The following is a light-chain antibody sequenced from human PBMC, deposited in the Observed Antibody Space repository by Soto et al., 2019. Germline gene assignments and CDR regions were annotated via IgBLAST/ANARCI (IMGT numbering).Light chain of an antibody. CDR1: RSHVGAYNF. CDR3: RSYRSSTTFV. Sequence: HSVLIQPASVSGSPGQSITISCTGTRSHVGAYNFVSWYQQFPGKAPKVIIFEVRKRPSGVSDRFSGSKSGDTASLTISGLQAEDEADYYCRSYRSSTTFVFGTGTKVTV. V-gene: IGLV2-14*01. J-gene: IGLJ1*01. CDR2: EVR.